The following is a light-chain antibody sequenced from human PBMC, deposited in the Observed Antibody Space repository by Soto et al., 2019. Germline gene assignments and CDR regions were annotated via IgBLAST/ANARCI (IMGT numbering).Light chain of an antibody. J-gene: IGKJ3*01. V-gene: IGKV3-20*01. CDR2: GAS. CDR3: QQYGSSPFT. CDR1: QSVTSNY. Sequence: ENGFTQSPRTLSLSPGERTNLSSRASQSVTSNYLAWYQQKPGQAPRLLIYGASSRATGIPDRFSGSGSGTEFTLTISRLEPEDSAMYYCQQYGSSPFTFGPGTKVDIK.